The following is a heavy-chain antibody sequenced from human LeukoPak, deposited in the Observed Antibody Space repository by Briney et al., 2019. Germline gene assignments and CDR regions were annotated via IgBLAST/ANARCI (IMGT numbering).Heavy chain of an antibody. CDR2: ISYDGSNK. V-gene: IGHV3-30-3*01. Sequence: GGSLRLSCAASGFTFSSYAMHWVRQAPGKGLEWVAVISYDGSNKYYADSVKGRFIISRDNSKNTLYLQMNSLRAEDTAVYYCARTYYYGSGSHNWFDPWGQGTLVTVSS. CDR1: GFTFSSYA. D-gene: IGHD3-10*01. J-gene: IGHJ5*02. CDR3: ARTYYYGSGSHNWFDP.